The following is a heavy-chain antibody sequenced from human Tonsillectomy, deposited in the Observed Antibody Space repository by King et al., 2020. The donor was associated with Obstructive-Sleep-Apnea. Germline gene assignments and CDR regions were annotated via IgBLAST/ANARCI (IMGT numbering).Heavy chain of an antibody. CDR1: GYTFTSYY. Sequence: QLVQSGAEVKKPGASVKVSCNASGYTFTSYYMHWVRQAPGEGLEGMVIINPSGGSTSYAQKFQVRVTMTRDTSTSTVYMELSSLRSEDRAVYYCALVPYDILTGYYTLDVWGQGTTVTVSS. CDR2: INPSGGST. V-gene: IGHV1-46*03. CDR3: ALVPYDILTGYYTLDV. D-gene: IGHD3-9*01. J-gene: IGHJ6*02.